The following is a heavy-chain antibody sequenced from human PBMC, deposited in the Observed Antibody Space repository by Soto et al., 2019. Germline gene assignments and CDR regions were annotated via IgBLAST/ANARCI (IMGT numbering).Heavy chain of an antibody. V-gene: IGHV1-2*04. CDR3: ARDGLGAAAGTYDY. J-gene: IGHJ4*02. CDR2: INPNSGGT. Sequence: ASVKVSCKASGYTFTGYYMHWVRQAPGQGLEWMGWINPNSGGTNYAHKFQGWVTMTRDTSISTAYMELSRLRSDDTAVYYCARDGLGAAAGTYDYWGQGTLVTVSS. D-gene: IGHD6-13*01. CDR1: GYTFTGYY.